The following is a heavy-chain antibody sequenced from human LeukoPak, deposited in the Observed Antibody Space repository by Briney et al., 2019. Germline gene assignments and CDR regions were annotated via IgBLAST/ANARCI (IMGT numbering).Heavy chain of an antibody. Sequence: PSETLSLTCTVSGGSISSRSYYWGWIRQPPGKGLEWIGSIYHSGSTYYNPSLKSRVTISVDTSKNQFSLKLSSVTAADTAVYYCARDSFDYWGQGTLVTVSS. V-gene: IGHV4-39*07. CDR1: GGSISSRSYY. J-gene: IGHJ4*02. CDR2: IYHSGST. CDR3: ARDSFDY.